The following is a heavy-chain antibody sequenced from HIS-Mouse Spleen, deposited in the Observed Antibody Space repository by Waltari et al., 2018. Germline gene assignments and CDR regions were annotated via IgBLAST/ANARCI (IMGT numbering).Heavy chain of an antibody. CDR1: GYPISSCYY. Sequence: QVQLQDSGPGLVKPSGTLSLTCTGPGYPISSCYYWGWIRQPPGKGLEWIGSIYHSGSTYYNPSLKSRVTISVDTSKNQFSLKLSSVTAADTAVYYCARVKTWGQGTLVTVSS. J-gene: IGHJ5*02. CDR3: ARVKT. V-gene: IGHV4-38-2*02. CDR2: IYHSGST.